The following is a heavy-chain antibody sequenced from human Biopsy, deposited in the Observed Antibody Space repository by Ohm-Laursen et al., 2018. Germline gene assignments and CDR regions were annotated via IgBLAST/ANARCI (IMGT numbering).Heavy chain of an antibody. D-gene: IGHD4/OR15-4a*01. V-gene: IGHV4-34*01. CDR1: GGSFSGYD. Sequence: SDTLPLTCGVDGGSFSGYDWTWIRQPPGKGLEWVGEFSHTGTTIYNPSLKSRLTISVDKSKNHFSLRLTSVTAADTATYFCARGPYGDNAGAFDVWGQGTVVTVSS. CDR3: ARGPYGDNAGAFDV. J-gene: IGHJ3*01. CDR2: FSHTGTT.